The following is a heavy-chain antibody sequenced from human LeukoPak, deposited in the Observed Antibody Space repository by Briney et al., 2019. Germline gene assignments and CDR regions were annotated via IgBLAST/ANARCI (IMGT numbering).Heavy chain of an antibody. Sequence: PGGSLRLSCAASGFTFSSYSMNWVRQAPGKGLEWVSYISSSSSIIYYADSVKGRFTISRDNAKNSLYLQMNSLRAEDTAVYYCAKDFYDSSGPHDAFDIWGQGTMVTVSS. J-gene: IGHJ3*02. CDR1: GFTFSSYS. CDR3: AKDFYDSSGPHDAFDI. CDR2: ISSSSSII. D-gene: IGHD3-22*01. V-gene: IGHV3-48*01.